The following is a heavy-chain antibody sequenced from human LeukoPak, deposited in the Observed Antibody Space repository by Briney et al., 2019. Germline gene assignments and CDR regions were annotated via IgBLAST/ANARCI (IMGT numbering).Heavy chain of an antibody. CDR3: ARGMYYYDSSGYYSTWDYFDY. V-gene: IGHV1-2*02. J-gene: IGHJ4*02. Sequence: ASVKVSCKASGYTFTGYYMHWVRQAPGQGLEWMGWINPNSGGTNYAQKCQGRVTMTRDTSISTAYMELSRLRSDDTAVYYCARGMYYYDSSGYYSTWDYFDYWGQGTLVTVSS. CDR1: GYTFTGYY. CDR2: INPNSGGT. D-gene: IGHD3-22*01.